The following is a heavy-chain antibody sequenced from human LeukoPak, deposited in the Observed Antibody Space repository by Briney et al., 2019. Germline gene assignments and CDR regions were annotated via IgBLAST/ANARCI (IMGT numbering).Heavy chain of an antibody. J-gene: IGHJ6*03. CDR1: GGTFSSYA. CDR3: AREYSSSCHPFSRYYYMDV. V-gene: IGHV1-69*05. Sequence: SVNVSCKASGGTFSSYAISWVRQAPGQGLEWMGGIIPIFGTANYAQKFQGRVTITTDESTSTAYMELSSLRSEDTAVYYCAREYSSSCHPFSRYYYMDVWGKGTTVTVSS. D-gene: IGHD6-6*01. CDR2: IIPIFGTA.